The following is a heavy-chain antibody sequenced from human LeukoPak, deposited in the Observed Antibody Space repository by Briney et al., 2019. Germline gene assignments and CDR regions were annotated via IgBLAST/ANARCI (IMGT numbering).Heavy chain of an antibody. CDR2: ITGSGGST. CDR1: GFTFSSYA. CDR3: AKATVYYYDSSGYPGYYFDY. D-gene: IGHD3-22*01. Sequence: GASLRLSCAASGFTFSSYAMSWVRQAPGKGLEWVSAITGSGGSTYYADSVKGRFTISRDNSKNTLYLQMNSLRAEDTAVYYCAKATVYYYDSSGYPGYYFDYWGQGTLVTVSS. J-gene: IGHJ4*02. V-gene: IGHV3-23*01.